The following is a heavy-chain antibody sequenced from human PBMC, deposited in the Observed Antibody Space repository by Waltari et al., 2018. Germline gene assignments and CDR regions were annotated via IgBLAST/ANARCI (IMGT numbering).Heavy chain of an antibody. CDR3: ATDYGDFLGV. J-gene: IGHJ6*02. Sequence: EVQLVESGGALVKPGGSLRLYCVVSGFTFTKAWMRWVRQGPGKGLEWVGRIKSEGDGGTTDYATPLKGRISLSRDDSKNTVYLQMNTLKAEDTGVYFCATDYGDFLGVWGPGTTVTV. CDR1: GFTFTKAW. V-gene: IGHV3-15*02. D-gene: IGHD3-10*01. CDR2: IKSEGDGGTT.